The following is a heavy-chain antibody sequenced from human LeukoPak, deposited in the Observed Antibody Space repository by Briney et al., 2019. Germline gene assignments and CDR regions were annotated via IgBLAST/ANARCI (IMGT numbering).Heavy chain of an antibody. CDR1: GGSISSSSYY. CDR3: ARANYYDSSGYSRGAFDI. J-gene: IGHJ3*02. Sequence: SETLSLTCTVSGGSISSSSYYWGWIRQPPGKGLEWIGNIFRSGSTYYNASLKSRVTISVDTSKNQFSLKLSSVTAADTAVYYCARANYYDSSGYSRGAFDIWGQGTMVTVSS. CDR2: IFRSGST. V-gene: IGHV4-39*07. D-gene: IGHD3-22*01.